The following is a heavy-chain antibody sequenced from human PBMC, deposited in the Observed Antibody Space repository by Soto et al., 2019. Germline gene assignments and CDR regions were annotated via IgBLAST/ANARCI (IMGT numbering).Heavy chain of an antibody. CDR2: IYPGDSDT. D-gene: IGHD2-8*01. Sequence: PGESLKISCRASGYSFNTYWIGWVRQMPGRGLEWMGIIYPGDSDTRYSPSFQGQVIISADRSTSAAYLQWPSLKASDSAIYYCAKQGDANGYYYFDYWGQGTLVTVSS. CDR1: GYSFNTYW. V-gene: IGHV5-51*01. J-gene: IGHJ4*02. CDR3: AKQGDANGYYYFDY.